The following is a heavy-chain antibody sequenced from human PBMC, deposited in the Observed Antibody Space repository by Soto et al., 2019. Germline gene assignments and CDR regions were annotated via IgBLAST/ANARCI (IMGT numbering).Heavy chain of an antibody. CDR1: GGSISSGDYY. CDR2: IYYSGST. V-gene: IGHV4-30-4*01. Sequence: SETLSLTCTVSGGSISSGDYYWSWIRQPPGKGLEWIGYIYYSGSTYYNPSLKSRVTISVDTSKNQFSLKLSSVTAADTAVYYCARGYCSSTSCYRHPNWFDPWGQGTLVTVSS. J-gene: IGHJ5*02. D-gene: IGHD2-2*01. CDR3: ARGYCSSTSCYRHPNWFDP.